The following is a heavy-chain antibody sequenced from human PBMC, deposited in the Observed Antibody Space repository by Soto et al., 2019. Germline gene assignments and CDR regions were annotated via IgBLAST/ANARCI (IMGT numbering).Heavy chain of an antibody. J-gene: IGHJ4*02. V-gene: IGHV3-30*18. CDR2: ISNDGNDK. D-gene: IGHD3-10*01. Sequence: QVQLVESGGGVVQPGRSLRLSCAASGFTFSSYGMHWVRQAPGKGLERVAVISNDGNDKYLADSVKGRFTISRDNSKNTLYLQMNSLRAEDTAVYYCAKDSGRGSADYYFDYWGQGTLVTVSS. CDR1: GFTFSSYG. CDR3: AKDSGRGSADYYFDY.